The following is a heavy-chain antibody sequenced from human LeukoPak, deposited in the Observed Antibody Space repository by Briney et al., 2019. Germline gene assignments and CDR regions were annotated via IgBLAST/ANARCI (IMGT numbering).Heavy chain of an antibody. CDR3: ARDPDSDNAWGWFDS. Sequence: GGSLRLSCAASGFIFSRTWMSWVRHSPGKGLEWVANINGDGSEEYYVDSVKGRFTISRANARSSLYLQMNNLRAEDMAVYYCARDPDSDNAWGWFDSWGQGTVVTVSS. CDR2: INGDGSEE. D-gene: IGHD3-16*01. CDR1: GFIFSRTW. J-gene: IGHJ5*01. V-gene: IGHV3-7*01.